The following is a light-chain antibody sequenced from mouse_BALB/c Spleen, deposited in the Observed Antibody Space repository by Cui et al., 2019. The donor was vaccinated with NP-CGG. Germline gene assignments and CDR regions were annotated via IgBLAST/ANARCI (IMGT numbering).Light chain of an antibody. CDR1: TGAVTTSNY. V-gene: IGLV1*01. CDR2: GTN. Sequence: AVVIPESAPTTSPGETVTLTCRSSTGAVTTSNYANWVQEKPDHLFTGLIGGTNNRPPGVPARFSGSLIGDKAALTITGAQTEDEAIYFCALWYSNHWVFGGGTKLTVL. J-gene: IGLJ1*01. CDR3: ALWYSNHWV.